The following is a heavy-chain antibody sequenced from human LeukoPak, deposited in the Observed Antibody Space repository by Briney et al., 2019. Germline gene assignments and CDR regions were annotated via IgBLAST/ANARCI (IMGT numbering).Heavy chain of an antibody. CDR2: INHSGST. CDR1: AVSFSGYY. Sequence: PSETLSLTCAVYAVSFSGYYWSWLRQPPGKGLEWIGEINHSGSTNYNPSLKSRVTISVDTSKNQFSLKLSSVTAADTAAYYCARVYGDSPSEYYYYYMDVWGKGATVTVSS. CDR3: ARVYGDSPSEYYYYYMDV. V-gene: IGHV4-34*01. D-gene: IGHD4-17*01. J-gene: IGHJ6*03.